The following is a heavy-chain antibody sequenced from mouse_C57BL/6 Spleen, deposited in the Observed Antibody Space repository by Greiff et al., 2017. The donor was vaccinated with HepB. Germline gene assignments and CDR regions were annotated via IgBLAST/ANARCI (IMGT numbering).Heavy chain of an antibody. CDR3: ARDGYYGSSWFAY. J-gene: IGHJ3*01. Sequence: VQLQESGPELVKPGASVKISCKASGYAFSSSWMNWVKQRPGKGLEWIGRIYPGDGDTNYNGKFKGKATLTADKSSSTAYMQLSSLTSEDSAVYFCARDGYYGSSWFAYWGQRTLVTVSA. CDR2: IYPGDGDT. CDR1: GYAFSSSW. D-gene: IGHD1-1*01. V-gene: IGHV1-82*01.